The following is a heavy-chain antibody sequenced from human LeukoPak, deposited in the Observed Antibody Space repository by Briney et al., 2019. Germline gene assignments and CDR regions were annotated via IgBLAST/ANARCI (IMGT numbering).Heavy chain of an antibody. CDR2: INPNSGGT. Sequence: ASVKVSCKASGYTFTGYYMHWVRQAPGQGLEWLGWINPNSGGTNYAQKFQGRVTMTRDTSISTAYMELSRVRSDDTAVYYCARDRYYYDGIDYPYSDAFDIWGQGTMVTVSS. V-gene: IGHV1-2*02. CDR3: ARDRYYYDGIDYPYSDAFDI. D-gene: IGHD3-22*01. CDR1: GYTFTGYY. J-gene: IGHJ3*02.